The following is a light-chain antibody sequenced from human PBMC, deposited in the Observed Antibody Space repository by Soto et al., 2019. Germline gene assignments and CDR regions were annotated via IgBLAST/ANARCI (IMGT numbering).Light chain of an antibody. Sequence: EIVVTQSPATLSVSPGERVTLSCRASQSVTSSLAWYQQRPGQAPRLLIYDTSTRAAGISARFSGSGSGTEFTLTISSLQSEDFVVYYCQQYIDWPPGTFRQGTAVEIK. CDR1: QSVTSS. CDR2: DTS. CDR3: QQYIDWPPGT. J-gene: IGKJ1*01. V-gene: IGKV3-15*01.